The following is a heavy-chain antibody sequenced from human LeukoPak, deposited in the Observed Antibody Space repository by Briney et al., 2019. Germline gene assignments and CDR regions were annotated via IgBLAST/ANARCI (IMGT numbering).Heavy chain of an antibody. D-gene: IGHD3-3*01. CDR2: VHYSGNT. CDR1: GGSISSYY. Sequence: SETLSLTCSVSGGSISSYYWSWIRQPPGKGLEWIGYVHYSGNTNCHPSLKSRVTISVDTSKNQFSLKLSSVTAADTAVYYCARAEWLQHFDYWGQGTLVTVSS. CDR3: ARAEWLQHFDY. J-gene: IGHJ4*02. V-gene: IGHV4-59*08.